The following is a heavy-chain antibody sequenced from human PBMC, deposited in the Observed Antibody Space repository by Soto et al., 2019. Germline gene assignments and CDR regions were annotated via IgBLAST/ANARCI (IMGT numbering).Heavy chain of an antibody. D-gene: IGHD3-16*01. J-gene: IGHJ1*01. CDR3: AKAAPLSDYVWGSWQASFQ. CDR1: GFTFGDFA. CDR2: IRTNAYGGTT. Sequence: PGGSLRLSCTASGFTFGDFAINWVRQAPGKGLEWLTFIRTNAYGGTTEYAASVKGRFTMSRDDSKSIAYLQMNGLKTEDTAVYYCAKAAPLSDYVWGSWQASFQ. V-gene: IGHV3-49*04.